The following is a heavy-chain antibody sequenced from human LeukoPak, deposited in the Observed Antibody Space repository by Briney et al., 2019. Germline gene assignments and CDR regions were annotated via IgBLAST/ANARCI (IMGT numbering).Heavy chain of an antibody. CDR1: GGSISSYY. Sequence: PSETLSPTCTVSGGSISSYYWSWIRQPPGKGLEWIGYIYTSGSTNYNPSLKSRVTISVDTSKNQFSLKLSSVTAADTAVYYCARHSSSWELPTTDVFDIWGQGTMVTVSS. V-gene: IGHV4-4*09. J-gene: IGHJ3*02. D-gene: IGHD1-26*01. CDR2: IYTSGST. CDR3: ARHSSSWELPTTDVFDI.